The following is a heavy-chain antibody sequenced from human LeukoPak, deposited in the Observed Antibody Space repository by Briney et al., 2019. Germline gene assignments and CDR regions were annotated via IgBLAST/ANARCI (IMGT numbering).Heavy chain of an antibody. J-gene: IGHJ6*04. CDR3: AELGITMIGGV. D-gene: IGHD3-10*02. CDR1: GFTFSSHA. V-gene: IGHV3-48*03. Sequence: GGSLRLSCAASGFTFSSHAMHWVRQAPGKGLEWVSYISSSGSTIYYADSVKGRFTISRDNAKNSLYLQMNSLRAEDTAVCYCAELGITMIGGVWAKGTTVTISS. CDR2: ISSSGSTI.